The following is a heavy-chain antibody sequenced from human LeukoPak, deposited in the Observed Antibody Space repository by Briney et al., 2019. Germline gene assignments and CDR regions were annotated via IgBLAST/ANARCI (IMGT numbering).Heavy chain of an antibody. CDR1: GFTFSTYG. J-gene: IGHJ6*04. D-gene: IGHD3-10*02. CDR3: AELGITMIGGV. Sequence: GGSLRLSCAASGFTFSTYGMHWVRQAPGKGLEWVAYIQYDRSNQQYAGSVKGRFTISRDNAKNSLYLQMNSLRAEDTAVYYCAELGITMIGGVWGKGTTVTISS. CDR2: IQYDRSNQ. V-gene: IGHV3-30*02.